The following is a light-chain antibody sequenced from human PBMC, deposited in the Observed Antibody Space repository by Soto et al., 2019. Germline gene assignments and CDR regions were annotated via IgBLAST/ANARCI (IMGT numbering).Light chain of an antibody. CDR3: QSYDSSNPVV. CDR1: SGSIASNY. J-gene: IGLJ2*01. CDR2: EDD. Sequence: NFMLTQPHSVSESPGKTVTISCTRSSGSIASNYVQWYQQRPGSAPTTLIYEDDRRPSGVPDRFSGYIDRSSNSASLTISGLKTEDEADYYCQSYDSSNPVVFGGGTKLTVL. V-gene: IGLV6-57*04.